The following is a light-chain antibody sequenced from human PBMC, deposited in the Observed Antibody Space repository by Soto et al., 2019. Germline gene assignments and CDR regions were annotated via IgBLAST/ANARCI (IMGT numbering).Light chain of an antibody. CDR1: QSISSW. Sequence: DIQMTQSPSTLSASVGDRVTITCRASQSISSWLAWYQQKPGKAPKLLIYKASSLESGVPSRFSGSGSGTEFTLTISSLQPDDFATYYCQQYTRYPTFGGGTKVEIK. V-gene: IGKV1-5*03. CDR3: QQYTRYPT. CDR2: KAS. J-gene: IGKJ4*01.